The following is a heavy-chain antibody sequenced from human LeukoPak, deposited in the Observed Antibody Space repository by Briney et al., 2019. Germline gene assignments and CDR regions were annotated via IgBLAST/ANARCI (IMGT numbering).Heavy chain of an antibody. CDR1: GFTFSSYA. D-gene: IGHD5-18*01. J-gene: IGHJ3*02. V-gene: IGHV3-30*14. Sequence: GRSLRLSCAASGFTFSSYAMHWVRQAPGKGLEWVAVISYDGSNKYYADSVKGRFTISRDNSKNTLYLQMNSLRAEGTAVYYCATSSILMVTGAFDIWGQGTMVTVSS. CDR2: ISYDGSNK. CDR3: ATSSILMVTGAFDI.